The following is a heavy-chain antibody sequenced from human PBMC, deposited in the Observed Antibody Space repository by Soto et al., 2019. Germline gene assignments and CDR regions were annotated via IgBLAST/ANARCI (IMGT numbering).Heavy chain of an antibody. Sequence: GASVNGSVKASGYTFTGYYMHWVRQAPGQVLDCVGWINPKSGGTNYAQKFQGRVTMTRDTSIRTAYMELSRLRSDDTAVYYCARVSVAVAVTGEYWGHGTLVTVSS. CDR1: GYTFTGYY. CDR2: INPKSGGT. CDR3: ARVSVAVAVTGEY. V-gene: IGHV1-2*02. D-gene: IGHD6-19*01. J-gene: IGHJ4*01.